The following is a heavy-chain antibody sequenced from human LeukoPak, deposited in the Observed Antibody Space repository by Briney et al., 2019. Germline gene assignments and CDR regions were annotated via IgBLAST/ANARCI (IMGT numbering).Heavy chain of an antibody. Sequence: SVKVSCKASGGTFISYAISWVRQAPGQGLEWMGRIIPIFGTANYAQKFQGRVTITTDESTSTAYMELSSLGSEDTAVYYCASKWLVGGSFDYWGQGTLVTVSS. CDR3: ASKWLVGGSFDY. CDR1: GGTFISYA. J-gene: IGHJ4*02. CDR2: IIPIFGTA. D-gene: IGHD6-19*01. V-gene: IGHV1-69*05.